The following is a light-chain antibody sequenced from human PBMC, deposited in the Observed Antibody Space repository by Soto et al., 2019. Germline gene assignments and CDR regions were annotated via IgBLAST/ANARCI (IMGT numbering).Light chain of an antibody. V-gene: IGKV1D-16*01. CDR3: QQYYVFPPP. J-gene: IGKJ1*01. CDR2: AAS. Sequence: DIQMTQSPSSLSASVGDRVTITCRASQDISTWLAWYQVKPEKAPKSLIYAASNLQSGAPSRFSGGGSGTDFPLPFNSLQSEDFPTFYSQQYYVFPPPSAQGPKVEIK. CDR1: QDISTW.